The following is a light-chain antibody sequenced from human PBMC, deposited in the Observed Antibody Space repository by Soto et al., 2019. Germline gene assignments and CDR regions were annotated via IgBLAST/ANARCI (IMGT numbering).Light chain of an antibody. CDR2: EVS. V-gene: IGLV2-8*01. Sequence: QPVLTPPPSGKGSPGQSVTISCTGTSSDVGDYNYVSWYQQHPGKAPKLMIYEVSKRPSGVPDRFSGSKSGNTASLTVSGLQAEDEADYYCSSYAGSNRVFGTGTKVTVL. CDR1: SSDVGDYNY. J-gene: IGLJ1*01. CDR3: SSYAGSNRV.